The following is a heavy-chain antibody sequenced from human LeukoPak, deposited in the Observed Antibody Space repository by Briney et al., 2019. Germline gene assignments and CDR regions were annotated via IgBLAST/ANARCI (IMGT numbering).Heavy chain of an antibody. V-gene: IGHV1-69*05. CDR3: ARGDYYDSSGHCYWFDP. CDR2: IIPIFGTA. CDR1: GGTFSSYA. Sequence: GSSVKVSCKASGGTFSSYAISWVRQAPGQGLEWMGGIIPIFGTANYAQKFQGRVTITTDESTSTAYMELSSLRSEDTAVYYCARGDYYDSSGHCYWFDPWGQGTLVTVSS. D-gene: IGHD3-22*01. J-gene: IGHJ5*02.